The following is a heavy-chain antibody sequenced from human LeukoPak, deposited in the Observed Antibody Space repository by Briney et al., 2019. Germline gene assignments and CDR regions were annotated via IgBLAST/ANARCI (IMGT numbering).Heavy chain of an antibody. CDR1: GGSISSYY. D-gene: IGHD3-3*01. J-gene: IGHJ4*02. Sequence: GTLSLTCTVSGGSISSYYWSWVRQAPGKGLEWVSSISSSSSYIYYADSVKGRFTISRDNAKNSLYLQMNSLRAEDTAVYYCARDREIFGVVITLDYWGQGTLVTVSS. CDR2: ISSSSSYI. V-gene: IGHV3-21*01. CDR3: ARDREIFGVVITLDY.